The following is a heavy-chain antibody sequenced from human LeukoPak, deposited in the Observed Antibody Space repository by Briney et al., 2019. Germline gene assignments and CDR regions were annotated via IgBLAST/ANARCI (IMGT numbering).Heavy chain of an antibody. CDR1: GYTFTMYY. CDR3: ARGPTAQSDSFDI. J-gene: IGHJ3*02. CDR2: IDPRDGAT. V-gene: IGHV1-46*01. D-gene: IGHD6-19*01. Sequence: ASVKVSCKASGYTFTMYYIHWVRQAPGQGLEWMGMIDPRDGATTYAQRFQGRVTMTRDMSTTTVYMDLRSLRSEDTAVYYCARGPTAQSDSFDIWGQGTMVTVSS.